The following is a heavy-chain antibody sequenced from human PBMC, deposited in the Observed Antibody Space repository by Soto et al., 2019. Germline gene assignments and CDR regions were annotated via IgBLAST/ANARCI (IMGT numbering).Heavy chain of an antibody. CDR1: GGSISSGGYY. D-gene: IGHD2-8*02. J-gene: IGHJ6*02. V-gene: IGHV4-31*03. CDR3: AREHTGYGMDV. Sequence: TLSLTCTVSGGSISSGGYYWSWIRQHPGKGLEWIGYIYYSGSTYYNPSLKSRVTISVDTSKNQFSLKLSSVTAADTAVYYCAREHTGYGMDVWGQGTTVTVSS. CDR2: IYYSGST.